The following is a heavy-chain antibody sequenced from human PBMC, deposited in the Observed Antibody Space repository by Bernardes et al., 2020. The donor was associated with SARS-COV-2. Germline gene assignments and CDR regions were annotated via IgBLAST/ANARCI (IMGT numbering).Heavy chain of an antibody. CDR3: ARDVFLGSSWDHSYYGMDV. CDR2: VYFTGNT. D-gene: IGHD6-13*01. J-gene: IGHJ6*02. CDR1: GGPIGSHY. V-gene: IGHV4-59*11. Sequence: SETLSLTCTVSGGPIGSHYWSWMRQSPGKGLEWIGNVYFTGNTNHNPSLKSRVIISIDTSKSQFSLRLSSVTAADAAVYYCARDVFLGSSWDHSYYGMDVWGQGTTVTVSS.